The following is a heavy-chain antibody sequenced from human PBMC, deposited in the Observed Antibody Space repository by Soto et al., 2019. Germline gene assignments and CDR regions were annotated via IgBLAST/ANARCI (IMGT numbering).Heavy chain of an antibody. Sequence: ASVKVSCKASGYTFTGYYMHWVRQAPGQGLEWMGWINPNSGGTNYAQKFQGRVTMTRDTSISTAYMELSRLRSDDTAVYYCAREGQLVVPANDGGNWFDPWGQGTLVTVSS. V-gene: IGHV1-2*02. CDR2: INPNSGGT. J-gene: IGHJ5*02. CDR3: AREGQLVVPANDGGNWFDP. D-gene: IGHD2-2*01. CDR1: GYTFTGYY.